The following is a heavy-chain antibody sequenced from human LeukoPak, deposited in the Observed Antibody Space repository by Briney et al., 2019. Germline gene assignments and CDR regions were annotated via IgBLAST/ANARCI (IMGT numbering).Heavy chain of an antibody. J-gene: IGHJ4*02. CDR3: ARDLSGIAGYTYGRGIDF. CDR2: IKKDGSEK. CDR1: GFTFTSSA. Sequence: GGSLRLSCAASGFTFTSSAMSWIRQAPGKGLEWVANIKKDGSEKYYVDAVKGRFTISRDNAKTSLYLQMNSLRAEDTAVYYCARDLSGIAGYTYGRGIDFWGQGTLVTVSS. V-gene: IGHV3-7*01. D-gene: IGHD5-18*01.